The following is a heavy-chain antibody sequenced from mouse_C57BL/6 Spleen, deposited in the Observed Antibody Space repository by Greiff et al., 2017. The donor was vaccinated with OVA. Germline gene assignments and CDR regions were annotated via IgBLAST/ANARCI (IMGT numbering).Heavy chain of an antibody. CDR3: ARDRSSYNFDV. D-gene: IGHD1-1*01. Sequence: ESGPGLVKPSQSLSLTCSVTGYSITSGYYWNWIRQFPGNKLEWMGYISYDGSNNYNPSLKNRISITRDTSKNQFFLKLNSVTTEDTATYYCARDRSSYNFDVWGTGTTVTVSS. J-gene: IGHJ1*03. CDR1: GYSITSGYY. CDR2: ISYDGSN. V-gene: IGHV3-6*01.